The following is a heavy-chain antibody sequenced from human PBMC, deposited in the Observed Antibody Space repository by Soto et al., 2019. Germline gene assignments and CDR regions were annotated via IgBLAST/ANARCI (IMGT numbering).Heavy chain of an antibody. D-gene: IGHD3-10*01. CDR1: GFTFSSYG. CDR3: ARGYGSGSYYLDY. V-gene: IGHV3-33*01. CDR2: IWYDGSNK. Sequence: QVQLVESGGGVVQPGRSLRLSCAASGFTFSSYGMHWVRQAPGKGLEWVAVIWYDGSNKYYADSVKGRFTISRDNSKNTLYLQMNSLRAEDTAVYYCARGYGSGSYYLDYWGQGTLVTVSS. J-gene: IGHJ4*02.